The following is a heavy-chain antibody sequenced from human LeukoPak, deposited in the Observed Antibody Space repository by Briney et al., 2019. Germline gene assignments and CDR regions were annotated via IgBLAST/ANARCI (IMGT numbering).Heavy chain of an antibody. CDR3: ARKYYYDSSGYNYYYGMDV. CDR2: ISYDGGNK. V-gene: IGHV3-30-3*01. Sequence: PGRSLRLSCAASGFTFSSYAMHWVRQAPGKGLEWVAVISYDGGNKYYADSVKGRFTISRDNSKNTLYLQMNSLRAEDTAVYYCARKYYYDSSGYNYYYGMDVWGQGTTVTVSS. CDR1: GFTFSSYA. D-gene: IGHD3-22*01. J-gene: IGHJ6*02.